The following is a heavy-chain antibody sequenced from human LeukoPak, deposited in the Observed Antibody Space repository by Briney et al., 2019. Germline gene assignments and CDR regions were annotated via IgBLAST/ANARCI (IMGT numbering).Heavy chain of an antibody. CDR2: ISGSGHDI. J-gene: IGHJ4*02. CDR1: GFIFSEFY. CDR3: ARTARSGDI. Sequence: PGGSLRLSCAASGFIFSEFYMSWVRQGPGKGLEWISYISGSGHDINYVDSVKGRLTVSRDNAKNSLYLQMNSLSADDTAIYYCARTARSGDIRGQGTLVTVSS. D-gene: IGHD1-1*01. V-gene: IGHV3-11*01.